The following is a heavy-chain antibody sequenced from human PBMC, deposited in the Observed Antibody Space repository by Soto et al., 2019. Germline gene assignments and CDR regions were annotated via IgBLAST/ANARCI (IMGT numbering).Heavy chain of an antibody. CDR3: ARDKDCSGGSCYWGYYYYYGMDV. CDR1: GGTFSSYA. V-gene: IGHV1-69*06. CDR2: IIPIFGTA. J-gene: IGHJ6*02. Sequence: QVQLVQSGAEVKKPGSSVKVSCKASGGTFSSYAISWVRQAPGQGLEWMGGIIPIFGTANYAQKFQGRVLSTADKSTSTAYMELSSLRSEDTAVYYCARDKDCSGGSCYWGYYYYYGMDVWGQGTTVTVSS. D-gene: IGHD2-15*01.